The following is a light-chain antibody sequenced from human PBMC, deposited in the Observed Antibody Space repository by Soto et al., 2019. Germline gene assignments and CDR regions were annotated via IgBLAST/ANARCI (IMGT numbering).Light chain of an antibody. V-gene: IGKV1-39*01. J-gene: IGKJ1*01. CDR3: QQSYSTPWT. CDR2: AAS. Sequence: IHMTQSPSSLSASVLGIVTITCRASQSISSYLNWYQQKPGKAPKLLIYAASSLQSGVPSRFSGSGSGTDFTLTISSLQPEDFATYYCQQSYSTPWTFGQGTKVDIK. CDR1: QSISSY.